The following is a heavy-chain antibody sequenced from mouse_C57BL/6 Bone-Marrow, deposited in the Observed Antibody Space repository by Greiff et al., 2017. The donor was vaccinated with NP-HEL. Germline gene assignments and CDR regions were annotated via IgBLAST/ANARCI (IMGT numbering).Heavy chain of an antibody. D-gene: IGHD1-1*01. J-gene: IGHJ3*01. CDR1: GYTFTSYG. CDR3: ARDYYASSSWFAY. Sequence: VQLQQSGAELARPGASVKLSCKASGYTFTSYGISWVKQRTGQGLEWIGEIYPRSGNTYYNEKFKGKATLTADKSSSAAYMELHSLTSEDSAVYFCARDYYASSSWFAYWGQGTLVTVSA. V-gene: IGHV1-81*01. CDR2: IYPRSGNT.